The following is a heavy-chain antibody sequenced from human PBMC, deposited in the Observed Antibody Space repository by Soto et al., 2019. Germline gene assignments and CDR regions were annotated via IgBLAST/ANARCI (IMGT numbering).Heavy chain of an antibody. CDR1: GFTFSGSA. CDR2: IRSKANNYAT. Sequence: GGSLRLSCAASGFTFSGSAMHWVRQASGKGLEWVGLIRSKANNYATVYAASVKGRFIISRDDSKNTAFLQMISLKTEDTAVYYCTSGGVAVDYWGQGTLVTVSS. J-gene: IGHJ4*02. V-gene: IGHV3-73*01. CDR3: TSGGVAVDY. D-gene: IGHD3-3*01.